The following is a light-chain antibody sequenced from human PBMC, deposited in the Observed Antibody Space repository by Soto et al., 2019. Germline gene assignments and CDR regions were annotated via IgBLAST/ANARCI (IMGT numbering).Light chain of an antibody. CDR1: QSVSSSY. J-gene: IGKJ1*01. CDR3: QQYSDWPLT. Sequence: EIVLTQSPGTLSLSPGERATLSCRASQSVSSSYLAWYQQKPGQAPRLLIYGASSRATGIPDRFSGSGSGTDFTLTIGSLEPEDSAVYYCQQYSDWPLTFGQGTKVDIK. V-gene: IGKV3-20*01. CDR2: GAS.